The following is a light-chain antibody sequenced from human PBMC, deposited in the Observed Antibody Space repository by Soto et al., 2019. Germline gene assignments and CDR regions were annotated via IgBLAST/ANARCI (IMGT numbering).Light chain of an antibody. CDR2: KAS. V-gene: IGKV1-5*03. CDR1: QTISSW. Sequence: DIQMTQSPSTLSGSVGDRVTINCRASQTISSWLAWYQQKPGKAPKLLIYKASGLESGVPSRFSGSGSGTDFTLTISSLQPDDFATYYCQQYNSYSPLTFGGGTKVDIK. J-gene: IGKJ4*01. CDR3: QQYNSYSPLT.